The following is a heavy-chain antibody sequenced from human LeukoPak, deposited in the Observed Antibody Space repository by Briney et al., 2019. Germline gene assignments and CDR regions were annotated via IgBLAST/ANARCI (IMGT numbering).Heavy chain of an antibody. Sequence: GGSLRLSCAASGFIFSDYYMSWIRQAPGKGLEWVSYVSGSSSPIYYADSVKGRFTISRDNAKNSLYLQMNSLRAEDTAVYYCARDRGGRGYTYGQPLDYWGQGTLVTVSS. CDR2: VSGSSSPI. J-gene: IGHJ4*02. CDR3: ARDRGGRGYTYGQPLDY. CDR1: GFIFSDYY. D-gene: IGHD5-18*01. V-gene: IGHV3-11*01.